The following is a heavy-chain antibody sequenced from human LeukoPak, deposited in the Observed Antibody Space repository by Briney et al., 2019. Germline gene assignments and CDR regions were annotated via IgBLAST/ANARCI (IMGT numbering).Heavy chain of an antibody. D-gene: IGHD3-10*01. CDR3: ARWGRITMVRGVIYYFDY. J-gene: IGHJ4*02. Sequence: GESLKISCKGSGYSFTSYWIGWVRQMPGKGLEWMGIIYPGDSDTRYSPSFQGQVTISADKSISTAYLQWSSLKASDTAMYYCARWGRITMVRGVIYYFDYWGQGTLVTVSS. CDR2: IYPGDSDT. V-gene: IGHV5-51*01. CDR1: GYSFTSYW.